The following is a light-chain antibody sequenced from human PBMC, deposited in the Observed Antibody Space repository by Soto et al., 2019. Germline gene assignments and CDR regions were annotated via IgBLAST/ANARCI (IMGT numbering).Light chain of an antibody. V-gene: IGLV2-14*01. CDR2: DLT. CDR1: SSDVGGYTY. J-gene: IGLJ2*01. Sequence: QSVLTQPASVSGSPGQSITISCTGTSSDVGGYTYVSWYQQHPGKAPKVMIYDLTNRPSGISNRFSGSKSGNTASLTISGLQAEDEADYYCSSDSSSGTHVVFGGGTKVTVL. CDR3: SSDSSSGTHVV.